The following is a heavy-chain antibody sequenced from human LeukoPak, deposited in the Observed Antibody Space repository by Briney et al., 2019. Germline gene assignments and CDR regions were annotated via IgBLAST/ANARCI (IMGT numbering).Heavy chain of an antibody. CDR2: INPSGGSA. D-gene: IGHD3-10*01. CDR1: GYTFTGYY. CDR3: ARDSGMVRRTVDY. V-gene: IGHV1-46*01. J-gene: IGHJ4*02. Sequence: GASVKVSCKASGYTFTGYYIHWVRQAPGQGLEWMGIINPSGGSASYAQKFQGRVTMTRDTSTSTVYMELSSLRSEDTAVYYCARDSGMVRRTVDYWGQGTLVTVSS.